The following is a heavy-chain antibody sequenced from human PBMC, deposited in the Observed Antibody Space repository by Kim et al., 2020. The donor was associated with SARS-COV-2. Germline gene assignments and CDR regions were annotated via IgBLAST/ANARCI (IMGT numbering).Heavy chain of an antibody. Sequence: ITYSNPSLKSRVTISVDTSKNQFSLKLGSVTAADTAVYYCATISVTPLGYWGQGTLVTVSS. J-gene: IGHJ4*02. V-gene: IGHV4-39*01. CDR2: IT. D-gene: IGHD2-2*02. CDR3: ATISVTPLGY.